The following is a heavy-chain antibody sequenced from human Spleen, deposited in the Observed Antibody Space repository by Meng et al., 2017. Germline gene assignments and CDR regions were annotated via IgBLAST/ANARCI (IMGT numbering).Heavy chain of an antibody. V-gene: IGHV3-48*03. Sequence: GESLKISCAASGFTFSLYEMNWVRQAPGKGLEWISYIGSSGTTIYYADSVKGRFTISRDNAKNSLYLQMNSLRAEDTAVYYCARDLSNEGSYIYYGMDVWGQGTTVTVSS. CDR3: ARDLSNEGSYIYYGMDV. J-gene: IGHJ6*02. D-gene: IGHD1-26*01. CDR2: IGSSGTTI. CDR1: GFTFSLYE.